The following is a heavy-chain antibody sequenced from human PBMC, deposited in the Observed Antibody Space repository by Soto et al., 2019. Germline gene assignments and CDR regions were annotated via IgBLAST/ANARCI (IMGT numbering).Heavy chain of an antibody. CDR2: INHSGST. Sequence: SETQALTCAVYGGSFSGYYWSWIRPPPGKGLEWIGEINHSGSTNYNPSLKSRVTISVDTPKNQFPLKLSSVTAADTAVYYCARAKPEYSSAVGRPGRCLDPWGKGTLVTVPQ. CDR3: ARAKPEYSSAVGRPGRCLDP. V-gene: IGHV4-34*01. CDR1: GGSFSGYY. D-gene: IGHD6-6*01. J-gene: IGHJ5*02.